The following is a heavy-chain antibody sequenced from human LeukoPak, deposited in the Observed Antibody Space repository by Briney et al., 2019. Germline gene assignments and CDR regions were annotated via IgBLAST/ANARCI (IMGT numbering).Heavy chain of an antibody. V-gene: IGHV1-8*01. D-gene: IGHD3-16*01. CDR2: THPSGNT. CDR3: ARQERLRLGEFSLYYYCYYMDV. Sequence: ASVKVSCKASGYSFSSYDIIWVRQAPGQGLEWMGWTHPSGNTGYAPKFHGRVSMTRDTSTGTAYMELSSLTSDDTAVYYCARQERLRLGEFSLYYYCYYMDVWGNGTTVSVSS. CDR1: GYSFSSYD. J-gene: IGHJ6*04.